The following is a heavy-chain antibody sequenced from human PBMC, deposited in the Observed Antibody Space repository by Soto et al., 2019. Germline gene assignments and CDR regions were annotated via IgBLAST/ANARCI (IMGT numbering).Heavy chain of an antibody. J-gene: IGHJ4*02. CDR2: ISGSGGST. Sequence: GGALRLSCAASEFTFTNYAMSWVRQAPGRGLEWVSSISGSGGSTYYADSVKGRFTISRDNAKNSLYLQMNSLRAEDTAVYYCAREGYNWNYKGDYWGQGTLVTVSS. V-gene: IGHV3-23*01. D-gene: IGHD1-7*01. CDR3: AREGYNWNYKGDY. CDR1: EFTFTNYA.